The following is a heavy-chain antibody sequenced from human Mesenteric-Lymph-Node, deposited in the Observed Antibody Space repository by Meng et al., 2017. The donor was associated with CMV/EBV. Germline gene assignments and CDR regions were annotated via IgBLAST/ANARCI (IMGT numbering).Heavy chain of an antibody. CDR1: GFIFSSYW. Sequence: GESLKISCAASGFIFSSYWMSWVRQVPGKGLEWVSAISGSGGSTYYADSVKGRFTISRDNSKNTLYQQMNSLRAEDTAVYYCAKDFGISSGWHFDYWGQGTLVTVSS. CDR2: ISGSGGST. D-gene: IGHD6-19*01. CDR3: AKDFGISSGWHFDY. V-gene: IGHV3-23*01. J-gene: IGHJ4*02.